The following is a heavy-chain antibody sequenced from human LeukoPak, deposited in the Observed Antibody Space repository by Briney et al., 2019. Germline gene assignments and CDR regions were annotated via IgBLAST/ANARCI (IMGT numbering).Heavy chain of an antibody. V-gene: IGHV1-2*02. CDR2: INPNTGGT. D-gene: IGHD2-21*02. Sequence: GASVKVSCKASGYTFTGYYMHWVRQAPGQGLEWMGWINPNTGGTNYAQNFQGRVTMTRDTSISTAYMELSRLRSDDTAVYYCAREPDWYSLPGETYGMDVWGQGTTVTVSS. CDR1: GYTFTGYY. J-gene: IGHJ6*02. CDR3: AREPDWYSLPGETYGMDV.